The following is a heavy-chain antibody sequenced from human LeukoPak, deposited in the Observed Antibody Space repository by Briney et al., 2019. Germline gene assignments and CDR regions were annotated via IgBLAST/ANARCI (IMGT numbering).Heavy chain of an antibody. CDR3: ARRIAVAAWFDP. V-gene: IGHV4-39*07. D-gene: IGHD6-19*01. CDR1: GGSISSTNYY. Sequence: SETLSLTCTVSGGSISSTNYYWVWIRQPPGKGLEWIGSLYYSGSTYYNPSLKSRVTISVDTSKNQFSLKLSSVTAADTAVYYCARRIAVAAWFDPWGQGTLVTVSS. CDR2: LYYSGST. J-gene: IGHJ5*02.